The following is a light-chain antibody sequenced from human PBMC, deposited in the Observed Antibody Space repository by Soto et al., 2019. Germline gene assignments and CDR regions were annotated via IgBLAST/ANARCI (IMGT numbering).Light chain of an antibody. V-gene: IGLV2-14*01. CDR1: SSDVGGYNY. CDR2: QIS. CDR3: SSYISTNTVPYV. J-gene: IGLJ1*01. Sequence: QSALTQPASMSGSPGQSITISCTGTSSDVGGYNYVSWYQHHPGKVPKLIIYQISNRPSGVSNRFSGSKSGNTADVTISGLQAEDEADYYCSSYISTNTVPYVFGTGTKLTAL.